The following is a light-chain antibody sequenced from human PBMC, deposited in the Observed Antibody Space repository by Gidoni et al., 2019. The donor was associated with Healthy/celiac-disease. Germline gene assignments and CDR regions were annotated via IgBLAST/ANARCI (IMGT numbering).Light chain of an antibody. CDR1: SSDVGGYKY. Sequence: QSALTQPRPVSWSPGQSVTLSCTGTSSDVGGYKYVSWYQPHPGKAPKLMIYDVSKRPSGVHDRFSGSKSGNTASLTISGLQAEDEADYYCCSYAGSYTHWVFGGGTKLTVL. CDR2: DVS. J-gene: IGLJ3*02. CDR3: CSYAGSYTHWV. V-gene: IGLV2-11*01.